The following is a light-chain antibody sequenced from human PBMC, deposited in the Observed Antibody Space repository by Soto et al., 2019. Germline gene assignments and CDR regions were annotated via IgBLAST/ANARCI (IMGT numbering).Light chain of an antibody. V-gene: IGLV1-40*01. Sequence: QSVLTQPPSVSGAPGQRVTISCTGSSSNIGAGYDVHWYQQLPGTAPKLLIYGNSNRPSGVPDRFSGSKSGTSASLAITGHQAEDEADYYCQSYDSSLSALLGGGTQLTVL. CDR3: QSYDSSLSAL. CDR1: SSNIGAGYD. CDR2: GNS. J-gene: IGLJ2*01.